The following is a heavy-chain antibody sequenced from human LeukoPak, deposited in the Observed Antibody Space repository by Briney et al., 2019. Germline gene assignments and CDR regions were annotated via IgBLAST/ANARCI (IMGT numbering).Heavy chain of an antibody. J-gene: IGHJ3*02. CDR3: SRPARDGFDI. V-gene: IGHV3-73*01. CDR2: IRSKANSDAT. CDR1: GFTISGSG. Sequence: GGSLKLSCAASGFTISGSGMDWVRQASGKGLEWVGRIRSKANSDATAYAASVKGRVTISRDDSKNTAYLQMNSLKTEDTAVYYCSRPARDGFDIWGQGTMVTVSS.